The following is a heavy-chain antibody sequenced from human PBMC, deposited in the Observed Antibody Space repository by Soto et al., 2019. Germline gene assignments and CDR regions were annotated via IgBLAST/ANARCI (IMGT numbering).Heavy chain of an antibody. V-gene: IGHV3-11*01. J-gene: IGHJ6*03. D-gene: IGHD3-3*01. CDR1: GFTFSDYY. CDR3: ARARSSGGFLRQVTKTGYMDV. CDR2: ISSSGSTI. Sequence: GSLRLSCAASGFTFSDYYMSWIRQAPGKGLEWVSYISSSGSTIYYADSVKGRFTISRDNAKNSLYLQMNSLRAEDTAVYYCARARSSGGFLRQVTKTGYMDVWGKGTTVTVSS.